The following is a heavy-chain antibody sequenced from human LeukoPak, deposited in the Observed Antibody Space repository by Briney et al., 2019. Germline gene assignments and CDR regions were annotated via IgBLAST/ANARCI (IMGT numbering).Heavy chain of an antibody. D-gene: IGHD2-2*01. Sequence: SETLSLTCIVSAGSISSYYWSWIRQPPGKGLEWIGYISYSGTTNFNPSLKSRVTIAADTSKNQFSLNLSSVTAADTAVYYCARASRPASFIGAFDIWGRGTMVAVSS. V-gene: IGHV4-59*01. CDR2: ISYSGTT. CDR1: AGSISSYY. CDR3: ARASRPASFIGAFDI. J-gene: IGHJ3*02.